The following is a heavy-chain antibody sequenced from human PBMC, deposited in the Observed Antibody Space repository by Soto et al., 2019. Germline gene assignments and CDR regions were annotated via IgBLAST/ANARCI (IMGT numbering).Heavy chain of an antibody. CDR3: ARERRELDY. J-gene: IGHJ4*02. CDR2: IYYSGST. Sequence: QVQLQESGPGLVKPSETLSLTCTVSGGSVSSGSYYWSWIRQPPGKGLEWIGYIYYSGSTNYNPSLKCRVTISVDTSKNQFSLKLSSVTAADTAVYYCARERRELDYWGQGTLVTVSS. CDR1: GGSVSSGSYY. V-gene: IGHV4-61*01. D-gene: IGHD1-26*01.